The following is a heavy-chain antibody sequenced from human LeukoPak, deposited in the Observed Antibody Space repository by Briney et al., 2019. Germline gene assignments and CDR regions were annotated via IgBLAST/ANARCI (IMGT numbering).Heavy chain of an antibody. Sequence: GGSLRLSCAASGFTFSNAWMSWVRQAPGKGLEWVGRIKSKTDGGTTDYAAPVKGRFTISRDDSKNTLYLQMNSLKTEDTAVYYCTTETAYSNYGAFDIWGQGTMVTVSS. CDR3: TTETAYSNYGAFDI. CDR1: GFTFSNAW. CDR2: IKSKTDGGTT. V-gene: IGHV3-15*01. D-gene: IGHD4-11*01. J-gene: IGHJ3*02.